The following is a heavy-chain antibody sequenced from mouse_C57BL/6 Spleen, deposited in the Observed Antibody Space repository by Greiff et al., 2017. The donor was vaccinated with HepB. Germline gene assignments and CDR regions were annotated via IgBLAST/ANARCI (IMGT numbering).Heavy chain of an antibody. CDR1: GFTFSSYA. V-gene: IGHV5-4*01. CDR3: ARDRETGTGAMDY. D-gene: IGHD4-1*01. CDR2: ISDGGSYT. Sequence: EVKRVESGGGLVKPGGSLKLSCAASGFTFSSYAMSWVRQTPEKRLEWVATISDGGSYTYYPDNVKGRFTISRDNAKNNLYLQMSHLKSEDTAMYYCARDRETGTGAMDYWGQGTSVTVSS. J-gene: IGHJ4*01.